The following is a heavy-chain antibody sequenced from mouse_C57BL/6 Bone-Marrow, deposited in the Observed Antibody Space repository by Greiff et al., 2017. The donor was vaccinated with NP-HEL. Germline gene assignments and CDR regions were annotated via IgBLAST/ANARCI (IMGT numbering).Heavy chain of an antibody. CDR1: GYTFTSYW. CDR3: ARSPSIYYDYEEYAMDY. Sequence: QVQLQQPGAELVMPGASVKLSCKASGYTFTSYWMHWVKQRPGQGLEWIGEIDPSDSYTNYNQKFKGKSTLTVDKSSSTAYMQLSSLTSEDSAVYYCARSPSIYYDYEEYAMDYWGQGTSVTVSS. CDR2: IDPSDSYT. D-gene: IGHD2-4*01. J-gene: IGHJ4*01. V-gene: IGHV1-69*01.